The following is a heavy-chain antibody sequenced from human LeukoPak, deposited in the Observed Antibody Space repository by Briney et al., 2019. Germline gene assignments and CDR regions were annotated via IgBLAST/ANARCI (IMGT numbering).Heavy chain of an antibody. CDR1: GFTFSSYA. V-gene: IGHV3-23*01. D-gene: IGHD3-3*01. CDR3: AKNPPTIFGVVPYFDY. Sequence: GGSLRLSCAASGFTFSSYAMSWVRQAPGKGLEWVSAISGSGGSTYYADSVKGRFTISRDNSKNTLYLQMNSLRAEDTAVCYCAKNPPTIFGVVPYFDYWGQGTLVTVSS. CDR2: ISGSGGST. J-gene: IGHJ4*02.